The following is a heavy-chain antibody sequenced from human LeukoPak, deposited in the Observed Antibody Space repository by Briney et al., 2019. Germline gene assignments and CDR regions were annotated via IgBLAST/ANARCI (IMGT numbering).Heavy chain of an antibody. CDR1: GFTFSSFG. D-gene: IGHD1-7*01. CDR3: VRGVGVSRFNYLDP. V-gene: IGHV3-33*01. CDR2: IWYDASNK. Sequence: GGSLRLSCAASGFTFSSFGMHWVRQAPGKGLEWVAVIWYDASNKYYADPVKGRFTISRDNSKNTLYLQMNSLRDDDTAVYYCVRGVGVSRFNYLDPWGQGTLVIVSS. J-gene: IGHJ5*02.